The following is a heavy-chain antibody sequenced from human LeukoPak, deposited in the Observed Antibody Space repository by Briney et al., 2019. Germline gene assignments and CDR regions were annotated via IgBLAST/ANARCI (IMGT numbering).Heavy chain of an antibody. J-gene: IGHJ5*02. CDR3: ARVDPLLKGWFDP. CDR1: VGTFSSCA. Sequence: GASVKVSCKASVGTFSSCAISWVRQAPGQGLEWTGGIIPILGTANYAQKFQGRVTITADKSTSTAYMELSSLRSEDTAVYYCARVDPLLKGWFDPWGQGTLVTVSS. V-gene: IGHV1-69*10. CDR2: IIPILGTA.